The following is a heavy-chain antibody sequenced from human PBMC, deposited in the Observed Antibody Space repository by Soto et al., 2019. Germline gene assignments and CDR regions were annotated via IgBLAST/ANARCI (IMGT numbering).Heavy chain of an antibody. CDR1: GFTFSSYG. CDR2: ISYDGSNK. D-gene: IGHD6-19*01. Sequence: PGGSLRLSCAASGFTFSSYGMHWVRQAPGKGLEWVAVISYDGSNKYYADSVKGRFTISRDNSKNTLYLQMNSLRAEDTAVYYCAKSFSVYSSGWYPDYWGQGTLVTVSS. CDR3: AKSFSVYSSGWYPDY. V-gene: IGHV3-30*18. J-gene: IGHJ4*02.